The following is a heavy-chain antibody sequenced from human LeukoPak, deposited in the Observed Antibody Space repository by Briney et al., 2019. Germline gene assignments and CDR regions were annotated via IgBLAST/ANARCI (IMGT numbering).Heavy chain of an antibody. CDR2: ISYDGSNK. V-gene: IGHV3-30-3*01. D-gene: IGHD6-13*01. CDR1: GFIFSNYV. J-gene: IGHJ6*02. Sequence: PGGSLRLSCVASGFIFSNYVMHWVRQAPGKGLEWVAVISYDGSNKYYADSVKGRFTISRDNSKNTLYLQMNSLRAEDTAVYYCARDTLAAAPYYYGMDVWGQGTTVTVSS. CDR3: ARDTLAAAPYYYGMDV.